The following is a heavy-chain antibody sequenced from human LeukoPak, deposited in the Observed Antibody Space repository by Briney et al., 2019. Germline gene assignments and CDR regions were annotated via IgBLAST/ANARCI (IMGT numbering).Heavy chain of an antibody. CDR2: MNPNGGNT. CDR1: GYTFTSYD. J-gene: IGHJ4*02. CDR3: ARGHDVWYYFDSSGSLFDY. V-gene: IGHV1-8*01. D-gene: IGHD3-22*01. Sequence: GASVKVSCKASGYTFTSYDINWVRQATGQGLEWIGWMNPNGGNTGYAQKFQGRVTMTRNTSISTAYLETSSLTSEDTAVYYCARGHDVWYYFDSSGSLFDYWGQGTLVTVSS.